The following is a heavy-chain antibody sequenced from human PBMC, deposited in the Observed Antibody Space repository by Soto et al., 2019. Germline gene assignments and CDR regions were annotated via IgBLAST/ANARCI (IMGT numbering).Heavy chain of an antibody. Sequence: QVQLVESGGGVVQPGRSLRLSCAASGFTFSNYAMHWVRQAPGKGQEWVAVMSSDGSDKYYTDSVRGRFTISRDNSKSALYLQMNGLRAEDTAVYYCASGFRIMITFGGVIADPFDYWGQGTLVTVSS. D-gene: IGHD3-16*02. CDR1: GFTFSNYA. CDR2: MSSDGSDK. J-gene: IGHJ4*02. CDR3: ASGFRIMITFGGVIADPFDY. V-gene: IGHV3-30-3*01.